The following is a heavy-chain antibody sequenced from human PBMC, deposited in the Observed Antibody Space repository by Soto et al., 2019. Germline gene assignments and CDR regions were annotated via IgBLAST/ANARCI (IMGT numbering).Heavy chain of an antibody. V-gene: IGHV4-38-2*02. J-gene: IGHJ5*02. CDR2: IFYTGDT. Sequence: KSSETLSLTCSVSNYSINSGFFWGWIRQPPGKGLEWIGSIFYTGDTYYNPSLKSRITMSVDTSRNQFSLKLTSLTAADTAVYYCARDTNSLDPWGQGTLVTVSS. D-gene: IGHD3-16*01. CDR1: NYSINSGFF. CDR3: ARDTNSLDP.